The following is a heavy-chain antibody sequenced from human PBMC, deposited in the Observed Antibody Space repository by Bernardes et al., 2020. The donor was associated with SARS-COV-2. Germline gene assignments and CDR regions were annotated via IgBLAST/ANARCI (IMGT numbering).Heavy chain of an antibody. J-gene: IGHJ5*02. D-gene: IGHD2-15*01. CDR1: GFTFADYA. CDR3: AKDGGYCSGGSCYNWFDP. CDR2: ITWNSDNT. Sequence: SLSLSCSASGFTFADYAMHWVRQAPGKGLEWVSGITWNSDNTGYADSVQGRFTISRDNAKNSLYLQMNSLRTEDTALYYCAKDGGYCSGGSCYNWFDPWGQGTLVTVSS. V-gene: IGHV3-9*01.